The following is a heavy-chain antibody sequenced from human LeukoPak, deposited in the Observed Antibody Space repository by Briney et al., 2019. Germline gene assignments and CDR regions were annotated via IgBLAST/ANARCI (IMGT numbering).Heavy chain of an antibody. Sequence: GESLKISCKGSGYSFTSYWIGWVRQMPGKGLEWMRIIYPGYSDTRYSPSFQGQVTISDHKSISTANLQWSSLKASDTSMYFCARQGGYGDYGYWGQGTLVTVSS. CDR2: IYPGYSDT. J-gene: IGHJ4*02. D-gene: IGHD4-17*01. CDR1: GYSFTSYW. CDR3: ARQGGYGDYGY. V-gene: IGHV5-51*01.